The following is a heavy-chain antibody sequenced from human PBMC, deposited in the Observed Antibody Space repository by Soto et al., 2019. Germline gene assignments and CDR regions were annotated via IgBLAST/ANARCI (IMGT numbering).Heavy chain of an antibody. CDR3: ARETPGQMDSEVVPAARGRYGMDV. CDR2: IIPIFGTA. Sequence: QVQLVQSGAEVKKPGSSVKVSCKASGGTFSSYAISWVRQSPGQGLEWMGGIIPIFGTANYAQKFQGRVTITADESTRTAYMGLSRRRSEDTAVYYCARETPGQMDSEVVPAARGRYGMDVWGQGTTVTVSS. V-gene: IGHV1-69*01. CDR1: GGTFSSYA. D-gene: IGHD2-2*03. J-gene: IGHJ6*02.